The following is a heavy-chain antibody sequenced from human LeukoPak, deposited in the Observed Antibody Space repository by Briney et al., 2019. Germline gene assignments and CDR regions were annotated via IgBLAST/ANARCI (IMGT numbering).Heavy chain of an antibody. D-gene: IGHD1-26*01. Sequence: ASVKVSCTASGYTFTSYAIHWVRQAPGQRLEWMGWINAGYGNTKYSQTFQGRVTITRDTSANTAYMDLSSPRSEDTAVYYCARHYSGNSGWFDPWGQGTLVTVSS. CDR1: GYTFTSYA. CDR3: ARHYSGNSGWFDP. V-gene: IGHV1-3*01. J-gene: IGHJ5*02. CDR2: INAGYGNT.